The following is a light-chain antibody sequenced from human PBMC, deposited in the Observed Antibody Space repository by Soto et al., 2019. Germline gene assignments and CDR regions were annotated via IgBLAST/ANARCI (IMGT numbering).Light chain of an antibody. CDR3: SSYTRTSTYV. J-gene: IGLJ1*01. Sequence: QSVLTQPASVSGSPGQSITISCTGTSSDVGAYNYVSWYQQHPGKVPKLMIYDVTNRPSGVSNRFSGSKSGSTASLTITGLQAEEEADYYCSSYTRTSTYVFGAGTKVTVL. CDR2: DVT. V-gene: IGLV2-14*01. CDR1: SSDVGAYNY.